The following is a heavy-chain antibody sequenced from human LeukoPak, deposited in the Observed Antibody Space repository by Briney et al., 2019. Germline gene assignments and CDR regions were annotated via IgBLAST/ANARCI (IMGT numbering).Heavy chain of an antibody. CDR1: GYTFTSYG. J-gene: IGHJ6*02. CDR3: ATHVAGRYYYGMDV. V-gene: IGHV1-18*01. D-gene: IGHD6-13*01. Sequence: AASVKVSCKASGYTFTSYGISWVRQAPGQGLEWMGWISAYNGNTNYAQKLQGRVTMTTDTSTSTAYMELRSLRSDDTAVYYCATHVAGRYYYGMDVWGQGTTVTVSS. CDR2: ISAYNGNT.